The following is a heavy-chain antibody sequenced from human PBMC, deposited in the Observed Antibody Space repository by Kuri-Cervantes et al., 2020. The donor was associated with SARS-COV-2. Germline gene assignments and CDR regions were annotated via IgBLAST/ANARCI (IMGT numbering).Heavy chain of an antibody. CDR1: GYTFTSYD. V-gene: IGHV1-2*02. CDR2: MNPNSGGT. CDR3: ARALIAVAGKNYYGMDV. J-gene: IGHJ6*02. Sequence: ASVKVSCKASGYTFTSYDINWVRQATGQGLEWMGWMNPNSGGTNYAQKFQGRVTMTRDTSISTAYMELSRLRSDDTAVYYCARALIAVAGKNYYGMDVWGQGTTVTVSS. D-gene: IGHD6-19*01.